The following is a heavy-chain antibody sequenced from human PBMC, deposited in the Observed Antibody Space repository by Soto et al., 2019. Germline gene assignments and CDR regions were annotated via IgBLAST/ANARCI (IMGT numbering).Heavy chain of an antibody. CDR1: GYSFTDYH. V-gene: IGHV1-2*04. Sequence: ASVKVSCKASGYSFTDYHIHWVRQAPGQGLEWLGRINPKSGGTSTAQKFQGWVTMTRDRSISTVYMELTRLRSDDTAVYFCARGHSTDCSNGVCSFFYDHEMDVWGQGTTVTVSS. J-gene: IGHJ6*02. CDR2: INPKSGGT. D-gene: IGHD2-8*01. CDR3: ARGHSTDCSNGVCSFFYDHEMDV.